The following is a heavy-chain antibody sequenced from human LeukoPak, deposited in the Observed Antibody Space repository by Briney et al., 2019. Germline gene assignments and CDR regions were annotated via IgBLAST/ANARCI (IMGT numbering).Heavy chain of an antibody. Sequence: GGSLRLSCTASGFSFSTYSMDWVRQAPGKGLEWVSYIVGSSRNIYYADSVKGRFTISRDNAKNSLYLQMDSLRAEDTAVYHCATDSPETAAFDYWGQGTLVTVSS. CDR3: ATDSPETAAFDY. CDR1: GFSFSTYS. J-gene: IGHJ4*02. D-gene: IGHD1-1*01. CDR2: IVGSSRNI. V-gene: IGHV3-48*04.